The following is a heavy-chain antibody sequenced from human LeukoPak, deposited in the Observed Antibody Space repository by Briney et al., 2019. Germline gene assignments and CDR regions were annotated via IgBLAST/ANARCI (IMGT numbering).Heavy chain of an antibody. V-gene: IGHV4-30-2*01. CDR2: IYHSGST. CDR1: GGSIRSGDYS. CDR3: ARGSPVGQD. Sequence: SQTLSLTCSVSGGSIRSGDYSWSWIRQPPGKGLEWTGYIYHSGSTYYNPSLKSRVTISVDRSKNQFSLKLSSVTAADTAVYSCARGSPVGQDWGQGTLVTVSS. D-gene: IGHD1-26*01. J-gene: IGHJ4*02.